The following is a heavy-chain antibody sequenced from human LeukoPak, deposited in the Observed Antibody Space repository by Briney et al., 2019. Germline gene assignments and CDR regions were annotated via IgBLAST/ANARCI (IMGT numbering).Heavy chain of an antibody. Sequence: ASVKVSCKASGYTFTGYYMHWVRQAPGQGLERMGWINPNSCCTNYARKFQGRVTMTRETSISTAYMELSRLRSDDTAVYCCASPYYCSSTSCSIYYYYGMDVWGQGTTVTVSS. D-gene: IGHD2-2*01. CDR2: INPNSCCT. CDR1: GYTFTGYY. CDR3: ASPYYCSSTSCSIYYYYGMDV. V-gene: IGHV1-2*02. J-gene: IGHJ6*02.